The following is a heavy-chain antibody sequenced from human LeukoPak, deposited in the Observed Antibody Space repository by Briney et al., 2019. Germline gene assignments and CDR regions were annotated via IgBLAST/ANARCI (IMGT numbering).Heavy chain of an antibody. CDR3: ARDRGYFY. CDR2: IDQDGSEK. Sequence: GGSLRLSCAASGFTFSSYWLSWVRQVPGKGREWGANIDQDGSEKYYVDSVKGRFTISRDNAKNSLYLQMNSLRAEDTAVYYCARDRGYFYWGQGTLVTVSS. J-gene: IGHJ4*02. CDR1: GFTFSSYW. D-gene: IGHD5-18*01. V-gene: IGHV3-7*01.